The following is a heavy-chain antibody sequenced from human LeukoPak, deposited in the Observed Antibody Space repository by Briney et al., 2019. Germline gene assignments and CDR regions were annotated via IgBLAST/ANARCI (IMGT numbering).Heavy chain of an antibody. V-gene: IGHV5-51*01. J-gene: IGHJ4*02. Sequence: GESLKISCKDSGYSFTSYWIGWVRQLPGKGLEWVGIIYPGDSDTRYSPSFQGQVTISADKSISTAYQQWSSLKASDTAMYYCASYGSGQGFDYWGQGTLVTVSS. CDR3: ASYGSGQGFDY. CDR2: IYPGDSDT. D-gene: IGHD3-10*01. CDR1: GYSFTSYW.